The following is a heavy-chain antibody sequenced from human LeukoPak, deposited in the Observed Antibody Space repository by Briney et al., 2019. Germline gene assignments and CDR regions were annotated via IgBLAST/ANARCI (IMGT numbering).Heavy chain of an antibody. J-gene: IGHJ5*02. V-gene: IGHV1-69*05. D-gene: IGHD3-22*01. CDR2: IVPIFGTA. CDR1: GGTFSSYA. Sequence: SVKVSCKASGGTFSSYAISWVRQAPRQGLEWMGGIVPIFGTANYAQKFQGRVTITTDESTSTAYMELSSLRSEDTAVYYCARARSPSSGYLLRDHNWFDPWGQGTLVTVSS. CDR3: ARARSPSSGYLLRDHNWFDP.